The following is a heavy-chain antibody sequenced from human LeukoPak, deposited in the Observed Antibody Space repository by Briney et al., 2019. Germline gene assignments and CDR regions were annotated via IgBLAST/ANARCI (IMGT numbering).Heavy chain of an antibody. CDR3: AKDRVYYGDSYFDY. CDR2: ISGDGGST. CDR1: GFTLDDYA. D-gene: IGHD4-17*01. Sequence: AGGSLRLSCAASGFTLDDYAMRWVRHAPGKGLEWVSLISGDGGSTYYADSVKGRFTISRDNSKNSLYLQMNSLRTEDTALYYCAKDRVYYGDSYFDYWGQGTLVTVSS. J-gene: IGHJ4*02. V-gene: IGHV3-43*02.